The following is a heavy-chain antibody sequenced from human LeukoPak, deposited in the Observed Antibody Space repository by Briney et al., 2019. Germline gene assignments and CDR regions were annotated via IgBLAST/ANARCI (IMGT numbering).Heavy chain of an antibody. Sequence: SDTLSLTCSVSGGXISSSSHYWGWIRPPPGKGLGGNGSMYYKGSTYYNPSLKSRVTISVDTSKNQFSLKLSSVTAADTAVYYCARQLYYDSSGYYWYFDLWGRGTLVTVSS. J-gene: IGHJ2*01. CDR3: ARQLYYDSSGYYWYFDL. CDR2: MYYKGST. V-gene: IGHV4-39*01. CDR1: GGXISSSSHY. D-gene: IGHD3-22*01.